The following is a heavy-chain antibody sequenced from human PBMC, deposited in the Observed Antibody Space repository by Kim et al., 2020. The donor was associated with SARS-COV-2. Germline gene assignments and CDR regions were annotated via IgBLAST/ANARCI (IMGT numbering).Heavy chain of an antibody. Sequence: SETLSLTCAVSGGSVSSSNWWTWVRQPPGKGLEWIGEIYHSGETNYNPSLKSRVTIAVDKSKNQFSLKLTSVTAADTAVYYCVRDPGCRSGGSCPGSWGQGTLVTVSS. CDR1: GGSVSSSNW. CDR3: VRDPGCRSGGSCPGS. D-gene: IGHD2-15*01. CDR2: IYHSGET. V-gene: IGHV4-4*02. J-gene: IGHJ5*02.